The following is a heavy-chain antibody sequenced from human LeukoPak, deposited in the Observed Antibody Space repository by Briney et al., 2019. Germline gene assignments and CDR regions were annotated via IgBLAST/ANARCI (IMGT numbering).Heavy chain of an antibody. J-gene: IGHJ2*01. CDR1: GFSFISYG. CDR3: AKILTPGKWYFDL. CDR2: ISGSGDLT. Sequence: GGSLRLSCAASGFSFISYGMSWVPQVPGKAPEWLSSISGSGDLTYYADPVKGRFTIPRDNSRNTLYLQMNSLRTEDTAVYYCAKILTPGKWYFDLWGRGTLVTVSS. V-gene: IGHV3-23*01.